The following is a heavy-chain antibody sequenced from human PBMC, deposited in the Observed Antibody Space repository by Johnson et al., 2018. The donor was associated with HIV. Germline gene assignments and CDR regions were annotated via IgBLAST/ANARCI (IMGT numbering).Heavy chain of an antibody. CDR2: ISYDGSNK. J-gene: IGHJ3*02. CDR1: GFTFSSYG. D-gene: IGHD6-25*01. V-gene: IGHV3-30*19. CDR3: ASLIESSVGGTFDI. Sequence: QEQLVESGGGVVQPGGSLRLSCAASGFTFSSYGMHWVRQAPGKGLEWVAVISYDGSNKYYADSVKGRFTISRDNSKNTLYLQMNSLRAEDTAVYYCASLIESSVGGTFDIWGQGTVVTISA.